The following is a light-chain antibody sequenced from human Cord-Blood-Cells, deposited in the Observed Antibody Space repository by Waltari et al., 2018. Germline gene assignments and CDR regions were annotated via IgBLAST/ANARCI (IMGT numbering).Light chain of an antibody. J-gene: IGKJ4*01. CDR1: QSISSW. CDR2: KAS. V-gene: IGKV1-5*03. CDR3: QQYNSYSRLT. Sequence: IQMTQYPSTLSASVGARVTIPCRASQSISSWLAWYQQKPGKAPKLLIYKASSLESGVPSRFSGSGSGTEFTLTISSLQPDDFATYYCQQYNSYSRLTFGGGTKVEIK.